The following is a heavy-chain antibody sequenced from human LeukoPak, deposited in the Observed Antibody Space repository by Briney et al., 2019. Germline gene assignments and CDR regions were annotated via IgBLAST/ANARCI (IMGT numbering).Heavy chain of an antibody. CDR2: IYYSGST. D-gene: IGHD6-13*01. J-gene: IGHJ4*02. V-gene: IGHV4-39*01. CDR3: ARLAPPYSRSPPFDY. CDR1: GGSISSSSYY. Sequence: PSETLSLTCTVSGGSISSSSYYWGWLRQPPGKGLEWLGSIYYSGSTYYNPSLKSRVTISVDTSKNQFSLKLSSVTAADTAVYYCARLAPPYSRSPPFDYWGQGTLVTVSS.